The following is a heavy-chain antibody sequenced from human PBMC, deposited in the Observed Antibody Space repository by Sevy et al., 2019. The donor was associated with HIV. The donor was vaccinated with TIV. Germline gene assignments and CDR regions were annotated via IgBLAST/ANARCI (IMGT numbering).Heavy chain of an antibody. CDR3: ARDYDFWSGYTALSYYSLSYDYGMDV. CDR1: GLNFSKYS. Sequence: GGSLRLSCAASGLNFSKYSLNWVRQAPEKGLEWISHISRSGTTTYYAESVKGRFTVSRGNAKNSLYLQMSSLRDEDTAVYYCARDYDFWSGYTALSYYSLSYDYGMDVWGQGTTVTVSS. CDR2: ISRSGTTT. J-gene: IGHJ6*02. V-gene: IGHV3-48*02. D-gene: IGHD3-3*01.